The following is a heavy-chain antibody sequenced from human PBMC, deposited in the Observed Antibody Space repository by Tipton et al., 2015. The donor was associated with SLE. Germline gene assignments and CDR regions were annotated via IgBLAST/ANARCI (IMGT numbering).Heavy chain of an antibody. CDR2: IRSKAYGGTT. Sequence: SLRLSCTASGFTFGDYAMSWFRQAPGKGLEWVGFIRSKAYGGTTEYAASVKGRFTISRDDSKSIAYLQMNSLKTEVTAVYYCTRDLDYYDSSGYDYYYGMDVWGQGTTVTVSS. J-gene: IGHJ6*02. V-gene: IGHV3-49*03. D-gene: IGHD3-22*01. CDR1: GFTFGDYA. CDR3: TRDLDYYDSSGYDYYYGMDV.